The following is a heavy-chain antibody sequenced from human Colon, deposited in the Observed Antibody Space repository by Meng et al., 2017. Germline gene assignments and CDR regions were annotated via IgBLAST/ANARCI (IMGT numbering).Heavy chain of an antibody. CDR3: ERGRDSSGSYYKSGH. Sequence: QFQLQQWGAGLLRPSETLSLTCAVYGGSFSGYYCSWIRQPPGKGLEWIGEINNRGSTNYNPSLKSRVTISLDTSKNQFSLKLSSMTAADTAVDYCERGRDSSGSYYKSGHWGQGTLVTVSS. V-gene: IGHV4-34*01. J-gene: IGHJ4*02. D-gene: IGHD3-10*01. CDR2: INNRGST. CDR1: GGSFSGYY.